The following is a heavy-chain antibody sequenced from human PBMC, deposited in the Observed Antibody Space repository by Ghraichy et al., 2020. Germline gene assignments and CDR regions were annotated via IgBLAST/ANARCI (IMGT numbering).Heavy chain of an antibody. V-gene: IGHV3-23*01. D-gene: IGHD3-16*01. CDR2: ITGSPDNA. CDR1: GFIFNDCA. Sequence: GGSLRLSCEASGFIFNDCAMTWVRQVPGKGLEWVSAITGSPDNAYYADAVKGRFTISRDNSKNIVYLQMNSLRAEDTAVYYCAKDAYGPDLYYFDYWGQGIRVTVSS. CDR3: AKDAYGPDLYYFDY. J-gene: IGHJ4*02.